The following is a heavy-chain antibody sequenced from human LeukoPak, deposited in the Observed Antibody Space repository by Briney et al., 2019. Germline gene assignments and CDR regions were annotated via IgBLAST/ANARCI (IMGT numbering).Heavy chain of an antibody. CDR1: GYTFTSYD. CDR2: MNPNSGNT. Sequence: PGASVKVSCKASGYTFTSYDINWVRQATGQGLEWMGWMNPNSGNTGYAQKFQGRVTMTRNTSISTAYMELSSLRSEDTAVYYCARVPGIAVAGTYYYYGMDVWGQGTTVTVSS. D-gene: IGHD6-19*01. J-gene: IGHJ6*02. CDR3: ARVPGIAVAGTYYYYGMDV. V-gene: IGHV1-8*01.